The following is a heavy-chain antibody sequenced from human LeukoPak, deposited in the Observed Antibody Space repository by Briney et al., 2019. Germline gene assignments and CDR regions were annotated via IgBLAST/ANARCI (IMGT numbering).Heavy chain of an antibody. D-gene: IGHD5-12*01. Sequence: SETLSLTCAVSGGSISSSNWWSWVRQPPGKGLEWIGSIYYSGSTYYNPSLKSRVTISVDTSKNQFSLKLSSVTAADTAVYYCARELVAEDWFDPWGQGTLVTVSS. J-gene: IGHJ5*02. CDR1: GGSISSSNW. CDR3: ARELVAEDWFDP. V-gene: IGHV4-4*02. CDR2: IYYSGST.